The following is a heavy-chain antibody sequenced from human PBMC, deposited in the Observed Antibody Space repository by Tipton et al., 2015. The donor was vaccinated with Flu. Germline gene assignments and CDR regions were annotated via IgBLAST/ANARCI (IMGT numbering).Heavy chain of an antibody. CDR2: IYTTGTT. V-gene: IGHV4-61*02. CDR3: ARAKSGAFDI. Sequence: TLSLTCTVSGDSISSGSYYWSWIRQPAGKGLEWIGRIYTTGTTNYNPSLMSRLTISVDTAKNQFSLKLTSVTAADTAMYYCARAKSGAFDIWGQGTGVTVSS. CDR1: GDSISSGSYY. J-gene: IGHJ3*02.